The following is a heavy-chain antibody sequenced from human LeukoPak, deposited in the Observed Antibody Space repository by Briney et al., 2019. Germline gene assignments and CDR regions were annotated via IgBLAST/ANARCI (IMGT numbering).Heavy chain of an antibody. Sequence: GGSLRLSCVVSGFPFSDHYLDWVRQSPGRGLEWVGRSRIKADGYITQYAAPVKDRFTILRDESKDSLFLQMNSLKTEDTAMYYCVRGLNSFDLWGQGTPVTVSS. V-gene: IGHV3-72*01. D-gene: IGHD2/OR15-2a*01. CDR1: GFPFSDHY. J-gene: IGHJ4*02. CDR3: VRGLNSFDL. CDR2: SRIKADGYIT.